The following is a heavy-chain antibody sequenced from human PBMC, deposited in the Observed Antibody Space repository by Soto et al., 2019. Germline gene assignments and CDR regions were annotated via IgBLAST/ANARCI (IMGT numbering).Heavy chain of an antibody. CDR3: AKGGRQWLVTAGFNY. D-gene: IGHD6-19*01. CDR2: VSHDGRNT. CDR1: GFTFSDYA. V-gene: IGHV3-30*18. J-gene: IGHJ4*02. Sequence: VQLVESVGGVVQPGRSLRLSCTASGFTFSDYAMHWVRQAPGEGLEWVAVVSHDGRNTHYADCVKGRFTSSRGSSKKTVSLEMTSLRAEDTGVYYCAKGGRQWLVTAGFNYWGQGALATGSS.